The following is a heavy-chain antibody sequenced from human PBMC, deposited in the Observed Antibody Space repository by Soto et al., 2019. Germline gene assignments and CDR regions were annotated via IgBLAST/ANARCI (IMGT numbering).Heavy chain of an antibody. CDR2: ISAYNGST. V-gene: IGHV1-18*01. CDR1: GYTFNSYG. J-gene: IGHJ4*02. Sequence: ASVKVSCKASGYTFNSYGISWVRQAPGQGLEWMGWISAYNGSTHYADSVKGRFTISRDNSKNTQYLQMSSLRADDTAAYYCVKGEYYYDSSGYYPFDYGGQGTLVTVSS. D-gene: IGHD3-22*01. CDR3: VKGEYYYDSSGYYPFDY.